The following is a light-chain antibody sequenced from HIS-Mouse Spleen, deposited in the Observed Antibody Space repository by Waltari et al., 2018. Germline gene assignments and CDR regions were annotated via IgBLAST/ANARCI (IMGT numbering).Light chain of an antibody. CDR3: SSYAGSNNLNV. CDR1: SSDVGGYNY. Sequence: QSALTQPPSASGSPGQSVTISCTGTSSDVGGYNYVSWYQQHPGKAPKLMIYEVSKRPSGAPDRFSGASSGNTASLTVSGLQAEDEADYYCSSYAGSNNLNVFGTGTKVTVL. V-gene: IGLV2-8*01. J-gene: IGLJ1*01. CDR2: EVS.